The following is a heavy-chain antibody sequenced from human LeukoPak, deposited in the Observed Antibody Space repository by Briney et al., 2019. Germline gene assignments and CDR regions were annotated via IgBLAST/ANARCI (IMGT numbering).Heavy chain of an antibody. CDR1: GYTFTSYY. CDR3: ATGAYDSSGYRRGFDY. Sequence: GASVKVSCKASGYTFTSYYMHWVRQAPGQGLEWMGIINPSGGSTSYAQKFQGRVTMTRDTSTSTVYMELSSLRSEDTAVYYCATGAYDSSGYRRGFDYWGQGTLVTVSS. J-gene: IGHJ4*02. D-gene: IGHD3-22*01. CDR2: INPSGGST. V-gene: IGHV1-46*01.